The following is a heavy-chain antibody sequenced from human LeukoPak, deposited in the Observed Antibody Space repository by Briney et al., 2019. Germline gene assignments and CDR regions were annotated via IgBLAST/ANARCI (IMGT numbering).Heavy chain of an antibody. CDR2: IFTNGDTT. CDR3: ARSDYYDSSGYYYGPHAFDI. CDR1: GFTFSIYP. Sequence: GGSLRLSCSASGFTFSIYPMHWVRQAPGEGLEYVSTIFTNGDTTSYAASVKGRFTTSRHNSKNTLYLQMNSLRAEDTAVYYCARSDYYDSSGYYYGPHAFDIWGQGTMVTVSS. V-gene: IGHV3-64*04. J-gene: IGHJ3*02. D-gene: IGHD3-22*01.